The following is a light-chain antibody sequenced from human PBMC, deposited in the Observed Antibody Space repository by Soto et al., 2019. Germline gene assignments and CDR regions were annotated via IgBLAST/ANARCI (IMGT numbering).Light chain of an antibody. CDR2: HAS. V-gene: IGKV3-15*01. CDR3: QQYNKWQLT. CDR1: QSVSNN. Sequence: EIVMTQSPAPLSVSPGERATLSCSASQSVSNNLAWYQQKPGQAHRLLIYHASTRATGIPARFSGSESGTEFTLTISSLQSEDFAVYYCQQYNKWQLTFGGGTKVEIK. J-gene: IGKJ4*01.